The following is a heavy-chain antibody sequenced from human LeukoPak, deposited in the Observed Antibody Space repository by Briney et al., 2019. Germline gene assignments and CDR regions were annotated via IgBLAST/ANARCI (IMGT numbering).Heavy chain of an antibody. V-gene: IGHV1-2*02. CDR2: INPNSGGT. J-gene: IGHJ6*03. D-gene: IGHD3-3*01. CDR3: ARARRVWSGSAHYYYYMDV. Sequence: ASVKVSCKASGYTFTGYYMHWVRQAPGQGLEWMGWINPNSGGTNYAQKFQGRVTMTRNTSISTAYMELSSLRSEDTAVYYCARARRVWSGSAHYYYYMDVWGKGTTVTVSS. CDR1: GYTFTGYY.